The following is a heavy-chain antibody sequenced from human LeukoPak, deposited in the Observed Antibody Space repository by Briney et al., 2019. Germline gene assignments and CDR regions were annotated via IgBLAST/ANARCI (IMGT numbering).Heavy chain of an antibody. V-gene: IGHV3-21*04. CDR1: GFTFSSYS. CDR3: ARDGYDSSGYHPYYFDY. D-gene: IGHD3-22*01. J-gene: IGHJ4*02. Sequence: GGSLRLSCAASGFTFSSYSMNWVRQAPGKGLEWVSSISSSSSYIYYADSVKGRFTISRDNAKNSLYLQMNSLRAEDTALYYCARDGYDSSGYHPYYFDYWGQGTLVTVSS. CDR2: ISSSSSYI.